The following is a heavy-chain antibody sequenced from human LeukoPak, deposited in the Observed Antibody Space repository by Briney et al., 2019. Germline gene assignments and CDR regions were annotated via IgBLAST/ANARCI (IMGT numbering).Heavy chain of an antibody. CDR1: GYTFTGNY. CDR3: VKMHYDFWSAFHI. V-gene: IGHV1-2*02. Sequence: ASVKVSCKAYGYTFTGNYMHWVRQDPGQGLEWMGWINPRSGGTNYAQKFQGRVTMTRDTSITTAYMELSRLRSDDTAVYYCVKMHYDFWSAFHIWGQGTMVSVSS. D-gene: IGHD3-3*01. J-gene: IGHJ3*02. CDR2: INPRSGGT.